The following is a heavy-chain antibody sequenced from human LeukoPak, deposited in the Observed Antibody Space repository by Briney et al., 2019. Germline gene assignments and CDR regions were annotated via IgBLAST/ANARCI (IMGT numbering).Heavy chain of an antibody. CDR1: GYSISSGYY. CDR3: MSNYLQGGYYFNT. J-gene: IGHJ4*02. V-gene: IGHV4-38-2*02. CDR2: IYHSGLI. D-gene: IGHD2/OR15-2a*01. Sequence: KSSETLSLTCNVSGYSISSGYYWGWIRQPPGKGLEWITSIYHSGLIYYNPSLKSRITISMDTSKNQFSLKLRSVTAADTAVYYCMSNYLQGGYYFNTWGQGTLVTVSS.